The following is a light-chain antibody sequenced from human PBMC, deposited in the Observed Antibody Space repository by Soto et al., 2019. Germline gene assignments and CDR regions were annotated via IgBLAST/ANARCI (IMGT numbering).Light chain of an antibody. CDR1: QDMGIN. CDR3: LQHNAYPWP. V-gene: IGKV1-17*01. CDR2: VAS. J-gene: IGKJ1*01. Sequence: DIPMTQSPSSLSASVGDRVTMTCRASQDMGINLGWFQQKPGKAPKRLIYVASRLQSGVPSRFSGSGSGTEFTLTRSSLQPEDFASYFCLQHNAYPWPVGQGTKVEV.